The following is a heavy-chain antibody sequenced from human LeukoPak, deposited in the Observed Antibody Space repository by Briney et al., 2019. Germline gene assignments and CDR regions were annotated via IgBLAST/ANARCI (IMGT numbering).Heavy chain of an antibody. D-gene: IGHD2-8*02. CDR3: GPPGGGRYFYYYYDLDV. V-gene: IGHV3-23*01. CDR2: ISGSGGTA. CDR1: GFTSNTHV. J-gene: IGHJ6*02. Sequence: TGGSLRLSCAASGFTSNTHVMTWVRRAPGKGLEWVSAISGSGGTAYYADSVKGLFTISRDNSKNTLYLQMNSLRAEDRAVYYCGPPGGGRYFYYYYDLDVWGQGTTVTVSS.